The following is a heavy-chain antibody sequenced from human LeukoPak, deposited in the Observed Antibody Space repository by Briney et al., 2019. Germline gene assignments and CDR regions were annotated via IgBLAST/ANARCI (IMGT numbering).Heavy chain of an antibody. D-gene: IGHD6-13*01. V-gene: IGHV1-2*06. CDR2: INPNSGDT. CDR1: GYTFTGYY. CDR3: ARDRGAAALPGY. Sequence: GASVKVSCKASGYTFTGYYMHWVRQAPGQGLEWMGRINPNSGDTNYAQKFQGRVTMTRDTSISTAYMELSRLRSDDMAVYYCARDRGAAALPGYWGQGTLVTVSS. J-gene: IGHJ4*02.